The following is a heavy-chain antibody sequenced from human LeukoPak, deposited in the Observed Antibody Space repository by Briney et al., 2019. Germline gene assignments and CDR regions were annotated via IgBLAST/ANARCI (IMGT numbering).Heavy chain of an antibody. CDR1: GYTFTSYD. Sequence: ASVKVSCMASGYTFTSYDINWVRQATGQGLEWMGWMNPNSGNLGYAQKFQGRVTMTRNTSISTAYMELSSLRSEDTAVYYCARSPVGAIGPFDIWGQGTMVTVSS. D-gene: IGHD1-26*01. CDR3: ARSPVGAIGPFDI. J-gene: IGHJ3*02. V-gene: IGHV1-8*01. CDR2: MNPNSGNL.